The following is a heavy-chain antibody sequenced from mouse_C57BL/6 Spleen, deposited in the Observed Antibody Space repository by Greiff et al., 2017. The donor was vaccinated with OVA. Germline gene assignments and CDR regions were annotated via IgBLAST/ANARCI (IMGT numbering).Heavy chain of an antibody. V-gene: IGHV3-6*01. CDR2: ISYDGSN. J-gene: IGHJ3*01. CDR3: AREGSNYGLFAY. D-gene: IGHD2-5*01. CDR1: GYSITSGYY. Sequence: VQLQQSGPGLVKPSQSLSLTCSVTGYSITSGYYWNWIRQFPGNKLEWMGYISYDGSNNYNPSLKNRISITRDTSKNQFFLKLNSVTTEDTATYYCAREGSNYGLFAYWGQGTLVTVSA.